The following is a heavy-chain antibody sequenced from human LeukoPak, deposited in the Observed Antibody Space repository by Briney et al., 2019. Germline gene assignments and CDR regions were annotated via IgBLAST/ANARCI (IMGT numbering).Heavy chain of an antibody. CDR2: IYHSGST. Sequence: SETLSLTCTVSGVSISSSNSYWGWIRQPPGKGLEWIGSIYHSGSTYYNPSLKSRVTISVDTSKNQFSLKLSSVTAADTAVYYCARVSLYGSGSFDYWGQGTLVTVSS. D-gene: IGHD3-10*01. V-gene: IGHV4-39*07. CDR3: ARVSLYGSGSFDY. CDR1: GVSISSSNSY. J-gene: IGHJ4*02.